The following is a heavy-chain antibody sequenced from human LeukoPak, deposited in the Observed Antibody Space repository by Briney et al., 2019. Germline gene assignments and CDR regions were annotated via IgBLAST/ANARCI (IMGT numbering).Heavy chain of an antibody. CDR3: ARDKGVVGATHYYYYMDV. CDR1: GGSISSYY. Sequence: PSETLSLTCTVSGGSISSYYWSWIRQPPGKGLEWIGYIYYSGSTNYNPSLKTRVTISVDTSKNQFSLKLSSVTAADTAVYYCARDKGVVGATHYYYYMDVWGKGTTVTISS. V-gene: IGHV4-59*12. J-gene: IGHJ6*03. D-gene: IGHD1-26*01. CDR2: IYYSGST.